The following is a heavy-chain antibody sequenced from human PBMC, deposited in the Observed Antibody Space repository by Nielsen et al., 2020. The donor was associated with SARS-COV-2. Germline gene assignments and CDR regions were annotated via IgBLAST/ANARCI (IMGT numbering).Heavy chain of an antibody. CDR1: GYTFTGYY. CDR2: INPNSGGT. CDR3: ATSYYDFWSGWSHDAFDI. J-gene: IGHJ3*02. D-gene: IGHD3-3*01. Sequence: ASVKVSCKASGYTFTGYYMHWVRQATGQGLEWMGWINPNSGGTNYAQKFQGRVTMTRDTSISTAYMELSRLRSDDTAVYYCATSYYDFWSGWSHDAFDIWGQGTMVTVSS. V-gene: IGHV1-2*02.